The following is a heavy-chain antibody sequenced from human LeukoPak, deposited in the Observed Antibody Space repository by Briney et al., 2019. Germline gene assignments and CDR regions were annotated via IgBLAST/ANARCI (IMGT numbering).Heavy chain of an antibody. CDR3: ARRLPYYGMDV. Sequence: GGSLRLSCAASGFTFSSYEIHWVRQAPGKGLEWVSKIGGIGSIMYADSVKGRFTISTDSAKSSVYLQMNSLRAEDTAVYYCARRLPYYGMDVWGQGHTVTVSS. J-gene: IGHJ6*02. V-gene: IGHV3-48*03. CDR1: GFTFSSYE. CDR2: IGGIGSIM.